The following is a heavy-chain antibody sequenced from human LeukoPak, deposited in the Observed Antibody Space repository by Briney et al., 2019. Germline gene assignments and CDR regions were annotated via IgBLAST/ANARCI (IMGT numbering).Heavy chain of an antibody. CDR1: GYTLTELS. V-gene: IGHV1-24*01. Sequence: ASVKVSCKVSGYTLTELSMHWVRQAPGKGLEWMGGFDPEDGETIYAQKFQGRVTMTEDTSTDTAYMELSSLRSEDTAVHYCATQVGSSNTVTTRFDYWGQGTLVTVSS. D-gene: IGHD4-17*01. J-gene: IGHJ4*02. CDR2: FDPEDGET. CDR3: ATQVGSSNTVTTRFDY.